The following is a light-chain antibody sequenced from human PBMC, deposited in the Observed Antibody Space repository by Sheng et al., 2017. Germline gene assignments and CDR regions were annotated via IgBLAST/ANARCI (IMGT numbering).Light chain of an antibody. CDR2: GAS. V-gene: IGKV1-NL1*01. J-gene: IGKJ3*01. Sequence: DIQMTQSPPSLSASVGDRVTIICRASQGISNSLAWYQQKPGKAPKLLLYGASRLQSGVPSRFSGSGSGTDYTLTISSLQPEDFATYYCQQYYSTSRITFGPGTRVDVK. CDR1: QGISNS. CDR3: QQYYSTSRIT.